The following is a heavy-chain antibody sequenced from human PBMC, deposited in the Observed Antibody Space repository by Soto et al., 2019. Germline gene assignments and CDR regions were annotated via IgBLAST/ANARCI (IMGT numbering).Heavy chain of an antibody. CDR3: AKLLYDYGDNSGLDY. CDR2: ISGSGGST. Sequence: TGGSLRLSCAASGFTFSSYAMSWVRQAPGKGLEWVSAISGSGGSTYYADSVKGRFTISRDNSKNTLYLQMNSLRAEDTAVYYCAKLLYDYGDNSGLDYWGQGTLVTVSS. CDR1: GFTFSSYA. J-gene: IGHJ4*02. V-gene: IGHV3-23*01. D-gene: IGHD4-17*01.